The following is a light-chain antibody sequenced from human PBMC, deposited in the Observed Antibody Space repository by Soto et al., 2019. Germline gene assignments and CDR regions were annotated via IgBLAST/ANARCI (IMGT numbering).Light chain of an antibody. J-gene: IGLJ2*01. Sequence: QSVLTQPPSASGTPEQRVNISCSGSSSNIGSNYVYWYRQFPGTAPKLLIQRNNQRPSGVPARFSGSKSGTSASLAISGLRSEDEADYYCGGWDDSLSGPVFGGGTKLTV. CDR1: SSNIGSNY. V-gene: IGLV1-47*01. CDR3: GGWDDSLSGPV. CDR2: RNN.